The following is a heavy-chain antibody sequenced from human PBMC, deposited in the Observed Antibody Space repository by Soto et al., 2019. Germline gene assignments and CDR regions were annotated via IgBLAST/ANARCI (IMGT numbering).Heavy chain of an antibody. Sequence: SETLSLTCTVSGGSISSSSYYWGWIRQPPGKGLEWIGSIYYSGSTYYNPPLKSRVTISVDTSKNQFSLKLSSVTAADTAVYYCATTGEWELRAYYYGMDVWGQGTTVTVSS. CDR1: GGSISSSSYY. CDR2: IYYSGST. J-gene: IGHJ6*02. D-gene: IGHD1-26*01. V-gene: IGHV4-39*01. CDR3: ATTGEWELRAYYYGMDV.